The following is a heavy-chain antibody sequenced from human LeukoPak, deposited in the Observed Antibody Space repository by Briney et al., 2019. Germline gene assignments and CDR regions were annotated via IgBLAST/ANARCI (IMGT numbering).Heavy chain of an antibody. CDR3: ARGAYSGYDFDY. CDR1: GFTFSSYW. CDR2: ITADGSIT. J-gene: IGHJ4*02. V-gene: IGHV3-74*01. D-gene: IGHD5-12*01. Sequence: PGGSLRLSCAASGFTFSSYWMHWVRQAPGKRLVWVSRITADGSITNYADSVKGRFTISRDNAKNTLYLQMNSLRAEDTAVYYCARGAYSGYDFDYWGQGTLVTVSS.